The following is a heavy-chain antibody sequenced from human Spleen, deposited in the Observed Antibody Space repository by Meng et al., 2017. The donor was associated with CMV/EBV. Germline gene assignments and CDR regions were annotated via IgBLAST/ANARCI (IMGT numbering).Heavy chain of an antibody. Sequence: GTFSVYGVRCVRPVPGQVLEWMGGIIPIHGTTNYAQKFQGRLTINTDESTATAYMELSSLRSEDTAFYYCAREGASCSSTNCAFDPWGQGTLVTVSS. CDR1: GTFSVYG. D-gene: IGHD2-2*01. V-gene: IGHV1-69*05. CDR3: AREGASCSSTNCAFDP. CDR2: IIPIHGTT. J-gene: IGHJ5*02.